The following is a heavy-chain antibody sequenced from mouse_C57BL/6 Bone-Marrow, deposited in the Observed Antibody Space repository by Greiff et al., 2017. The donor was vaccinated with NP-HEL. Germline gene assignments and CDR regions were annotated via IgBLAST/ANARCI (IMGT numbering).Heavy chain of an antibody. CDR2: IHPNSGST. CDR3: ARASPIYYYGSSYDY. D-gene: IGHD1-1*01. J-gene: IGHJ2*01. Sequence: QVQLQQPGAELVKPGASVKLSCKASGYTFTSYWMHWVKQRPGQGLEWIGMIHPNSGSTNYNEKFKSKATLTVDESSSTAYMQLSSLTSEDSAVYYCARASPIYYYGSSYDYWGQGTTLTVSS. V-gene: IGHV1-64*01. CDR1: GYTFTSYW.